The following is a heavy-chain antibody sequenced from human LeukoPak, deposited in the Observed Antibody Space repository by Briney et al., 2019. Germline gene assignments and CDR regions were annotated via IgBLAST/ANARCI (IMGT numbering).Heavy chain of an antibody. V-gene: IGHV4-4*07. D-gene: IGHD2-2*01. CDR2: IYTSGST. J-gene: IGHJ6*02. CDR1: GGSISSYY. CDR3: ARDLGYCSSTSCYYYYGMDV. Sequence: SETLSLTCTVSGGSISSYYWSWIRQPAGKGLEWIGRIYTSGSTNYNPSLKSRVTMSVDTSKNQFSLKLSSVTAADTAVYYCARDLGYCSSTSCYYYYGMDVRGQGTTVTVSS.